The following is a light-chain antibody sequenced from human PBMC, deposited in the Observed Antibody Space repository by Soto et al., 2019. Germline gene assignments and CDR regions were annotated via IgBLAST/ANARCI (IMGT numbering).Light chain of an antibody. CDR1: QSIYSNY. J-gene: IGKJ1*01. V-gene: IGKV3-20*01. CDR2: GAS. Sequence: EIVLTQSPGTLSLSPGERATLSCRASQSIYSNYLGCYQPKPGQTPRLLIYGASSRATGISDRFSGSGSGTDFTLTISRLEPEDFAAYYCQHSGTSPEKFGQGPKVEI. CDR3: QHSGTSPEK.